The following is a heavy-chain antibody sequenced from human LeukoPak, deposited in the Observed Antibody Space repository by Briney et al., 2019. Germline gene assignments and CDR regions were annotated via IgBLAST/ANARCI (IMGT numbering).Heavy chain of an antibody. Sequence: GGSLRLSCAASGFTFSSYWMSWVRQAPGKGLEWVANIKQDGSEKQYVDSVKGRFAISRDNAENSLYLQMNSLRAEDTAVYYCAKESGSRSYGAYFPHWGQGTLVTVSS. CDR2: IKQDGSEK. V-gene: IGHV3-7*01. CDR3: AKESGSRSYGAYFPH. D-gene: IGHD6-13*01. CDR1: GFTFSSYW. J-gene: IGHJ1*01.